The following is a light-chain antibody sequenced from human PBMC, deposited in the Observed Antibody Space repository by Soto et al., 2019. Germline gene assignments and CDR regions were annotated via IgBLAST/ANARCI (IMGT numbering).Light chain of an antibody. V-gene: IGLV3-21*02. Sequence: SYELTQPPSVSVAPGQTARITCGGNNIGGKSVHWYKQKPGQAPVLVVNDVSDRPSGIPERFSGSKSGNTATLTISRVEAGDEADYYCQVWDSSSDHVVFGGGTKLTVL. CDR1: NIGGKS. CDR3: QVWDSSSDHVV. CDR2: DVS. J-gene: IGLJ3*02.